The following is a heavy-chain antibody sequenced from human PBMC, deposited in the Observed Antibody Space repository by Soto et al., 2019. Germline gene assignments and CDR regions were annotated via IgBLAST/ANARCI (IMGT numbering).Heavy chain of an antibody. Sequence: QGQLVESGGGVVQPGRSLRLSCAASGFTFRSYDIHWVRQAPGKGLEWVAVASYNGRDEYYAESVKGRFTISRDNSKNTLYLQMNSLRAEDTAVYYCTTVNPYISDSRGHCYWGQGTLVTVSS. CDR3: TTVNPYISDSRGHCY. D-gene: IGHD3-22*01. J-gene: IGHJ4*02. CDR1: GFTFRSYD. CDR2: ASYNGRDE. V-gene: IGHV3-30*03.